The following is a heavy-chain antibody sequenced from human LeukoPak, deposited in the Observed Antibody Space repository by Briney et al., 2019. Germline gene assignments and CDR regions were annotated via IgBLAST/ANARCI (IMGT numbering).Heavy chain of an antibody. Sequence: GGSLRLSCAASGFTFDDYSMHWVRQAPGKGLEWVSPISGDGGSTYYADSVKGRFTISRDNSKNSLYLQMNSLTTENTALYYGAKQYCTNGVCSPFDYWGEGTLVTVSS. CDR2: ISGDGGST. CDR1: GFTFDDYS. J-gene: IGHJ4*02. V-gene: IGHV3-43*02. CDR3: AKQYCTNGVCSPFDY. D-gene: IGHD2-8*01.